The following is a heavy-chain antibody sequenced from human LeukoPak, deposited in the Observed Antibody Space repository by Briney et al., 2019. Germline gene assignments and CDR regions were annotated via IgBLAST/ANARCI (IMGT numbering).Heavy chain of an antibody. V-gene: IGHV3-43*01. CDR1: GFTFDDYT. J-gene: IGHJ6*02. D-gene: IGHD6-13*01. CDR3: AKGKLDPYYYGMDV. CDR2: ISWDGGST. Sequence: PGGSLRLSCAASGFTFDDYTMHWVRQAPGKGLEWVSLISWDGGSTYYADSVKGRFTISRDNSKNSLYLQMNSLRTEDTALYYCAKGKLDPYYYGMDVWGQGTTVTVSS.